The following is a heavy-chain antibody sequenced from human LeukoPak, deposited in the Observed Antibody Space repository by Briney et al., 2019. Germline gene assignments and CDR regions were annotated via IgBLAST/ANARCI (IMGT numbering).Heavy chain of an antibody. D-gene: IGHD3-22*01. Sequence: PGGSLRLSCAASGFTFNRYGMHWVRQAPGKGLEWVAYIGHDGSNKYYADSVKGRFTISRDSSKNKLYLQMNSLRAEDTAVYYCARDVRIVYYDRSPDYWGQGTLVIVSS. V-gene: IGHV3-30*02. J-gene: IGHJ4*02. CDR3: ARDVRIVYYDRSPDY. CDR1: GFTFNRYG. CDR2: IGHDGSNK.